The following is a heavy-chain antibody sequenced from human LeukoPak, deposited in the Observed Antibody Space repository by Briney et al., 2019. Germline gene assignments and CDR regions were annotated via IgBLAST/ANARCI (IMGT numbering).Heavy chain of an antibody. Sequence: GGSLRLSCAACGFSFSAHAMHWVRQAPGKGLQYVSGITSDGRSTFYGDSVKGRFIISRDNSRNTLFLQMGNVRTADTAVYSCARDHDFGGPDYWGQGTLVAVSS. J-gene: IGHJ4*02. CDR3: ARDHDFGGPDY. D-gene: IGHD4-23*01. V-gene: IGHV3-64*02. CDR1: GFSFSAHA. CDR2: ITSDGRST.